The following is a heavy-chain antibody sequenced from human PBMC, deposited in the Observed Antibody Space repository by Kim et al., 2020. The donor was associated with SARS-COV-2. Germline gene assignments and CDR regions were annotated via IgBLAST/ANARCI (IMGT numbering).Heavy chain of an antibody. CDR1: GGSFSGYY. CDR2: INHSGST. V-gene: IGHV4-34*01. D-gene: IGHD3-10*01. J-gene: IGHJ4*02. Sequence: SETLSLTCAVYGGSFSGYYWSWIRQPPGKGLEWIGEINHSGSTNYNPSLKSRVTISVDTSKNQFSLKLSSVTAADTAVYYCARDNYYGSGSWGQGTLVTV. CDR3: ARDNYYGSGS.